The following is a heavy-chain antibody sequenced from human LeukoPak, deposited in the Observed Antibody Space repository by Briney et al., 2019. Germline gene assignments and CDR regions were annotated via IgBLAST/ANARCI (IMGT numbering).Heavy chain of an antibody. Sequence: PGGSLRLSCAASGFTFSTYAMSWLRQAPGKGLEWVSAISGSGGTTYYADSVKGRFTISRDNSKNTLYLQINSLRAEDTAVYYCAKDSFALEPRNWFDPWGQGTLVTVSS. CDR3: AKDSFALEPRNWFDP. CDR2: ISGSGGTT. V-gene: IGHV3-23*01. J-gene: IGHJ5*02. D-gene: IGHD1-1*01. CDR1: GFTFSTYA.